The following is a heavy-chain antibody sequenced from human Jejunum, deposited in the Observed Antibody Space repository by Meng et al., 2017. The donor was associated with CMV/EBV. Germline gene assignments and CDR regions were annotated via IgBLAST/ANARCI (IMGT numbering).Heavy chain of an antibody. Sequence: MTWVRQAPGKGLEWVAAISGNGAGTHYADSVKGRFTISRDNSKNTLYLQMNRLRPEDTALYYCAKDSNRLRSGPHLMVRGVIMYFDHWGQGTLVTVSS. CDR3: AKDSNRLRSGPHLMVRGVIMYFDH. J-gene: IGHJ4*02. D-gene: IGHD3-10*01. V-gene: IGHV3-23*01. CDR2: ISGNGAGT.